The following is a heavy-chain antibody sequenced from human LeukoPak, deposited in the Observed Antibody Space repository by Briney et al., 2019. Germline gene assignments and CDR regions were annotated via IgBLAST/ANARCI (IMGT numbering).Heavy chain of an antibody. Sequence: RASETLSLTCAVYGGSFSGYYWSWIRQPPGKGLEWIGEINHSGSTNYNPSLKSRVTISVDTSKNQFSLKLSSVTAADTAVYYCARSRYSSSWYPFDYWGQGTLVTVSS. CDR3: ARSRYSSSWYPFDY. D-gene: IGHD6-13*01. J-gene: IGHJ4*02. CDR2: INHSGST. V-gene: IGHV4-34*01. CDR1: GGSFSGYY.